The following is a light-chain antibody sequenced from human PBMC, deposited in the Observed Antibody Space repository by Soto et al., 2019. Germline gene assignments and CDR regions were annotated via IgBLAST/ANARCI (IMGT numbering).Light chain of an antibody. V-gene: IGKV1-5*01. Sequence: DIQMTQSPSTLSASVGDRVTITCRASQSISSWLAWYQQKPGKAPKLLIYDASSLESGVPSRFSGSGSGTEFTLSISSLQPDDFATYYCQPYNSYPLTFGGGTKVEIK. CDR2: DAS. CDR3: QPYNSYPLT. J-gene: IGKJ4*02. CDR1: QSISSW.